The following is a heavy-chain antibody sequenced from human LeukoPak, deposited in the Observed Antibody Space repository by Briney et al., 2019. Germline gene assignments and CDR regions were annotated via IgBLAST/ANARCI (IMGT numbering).Heavy chain of an antibody. V-gene: IGHV3-23*01. CDR3: ATRRADSSGFDH. J-gene: IGHJ4*02. Sequence: GGSLRLSCAASGFTFSSYAMSWVRQAPGKGLEWVSAISGSGGNTYSADSVNGRFTISRDNSKNTLYLQINSHRAEDTAVYYCATRRADSSGFDHWGQGTLVTVSS. D-gene: IGHD3-22*01. CDR2: ISGSGGNT. CDR1: GFTFSSYA.